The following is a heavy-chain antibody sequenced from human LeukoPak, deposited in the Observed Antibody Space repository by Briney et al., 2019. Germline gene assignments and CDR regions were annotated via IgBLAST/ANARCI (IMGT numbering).Heavy chain of an antibody. CDR2: IYYSGST. V-gene: IGHV4-39*01. J-gene: IGHJ4*02. Sequence: SGTLSLTCTVSGGSISSSSYYWGWIRQPPGKGLEWIGSIYYSGSTYYNPSLKSRVTISVDTSKNQFSLKLSSVTAADTAVYYCARLDRDGYNMHPFDYWGQGTLVTVSS. CDR3: ARLDRDGYNMHPFDY. CDR1: GGSISSSSYY. D-gene: IGHD5-24*01.